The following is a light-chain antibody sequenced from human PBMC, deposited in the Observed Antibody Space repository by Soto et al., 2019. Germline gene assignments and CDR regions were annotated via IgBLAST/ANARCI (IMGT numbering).Light chain of an antibody. Sequence: EIVLTQSPGTLSLSPGERATLSCRASQSVSGSYLAWYQQKPGQAPRLLIYGASSRATGIPDRFSGSGSGTDFTLTISRLEPEDFAVYYCQQYDISLTFGGGTKVDIK. CDR3: QQYDISLT. J-gene: IGKJ4*01. V-gene: IGKV3-20*01. CDR1: QSVSGSY. CDR2: GAS.